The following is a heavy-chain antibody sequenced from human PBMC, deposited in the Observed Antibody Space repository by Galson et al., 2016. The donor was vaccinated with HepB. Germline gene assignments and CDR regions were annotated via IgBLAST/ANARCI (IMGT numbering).Heavy chain of an antibody. D-gene: IGHD6-13*01. J-gene: IGHJ4*02. CDR3: ARGGGIEDWLPLDY. Sequence: SVKVPCKASGFTSDYIHWVRQAPGQGLEWMGIINPNGDTTTYAQKFQGRVSMTRDTSTSTVYMELSSLRSEDTAVYYCARGGGIEDWLPLDYWGQGTLVTVSS. V-gene: IGHV1-46*01. CDR1: GFTSDY. CDR2: INPNGDTT.